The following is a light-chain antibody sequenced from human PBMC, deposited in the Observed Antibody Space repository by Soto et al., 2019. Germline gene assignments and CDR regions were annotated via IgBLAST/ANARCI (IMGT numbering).Light chain of an antibody. J-gene: IGKJ4*01. CDR3: QKYNSAPLT. CDR2: AAS. CDR1: QGIGVD. Sequence: DIQMTQSPSSLSASLGDRVTITCRASQGIGVDLAWFQQKPGKVPKLLIYAASTLQSGVPSRFSGSGSGTDFTITISSLQPEDVANYYCQKYNSAPLTFDGGTKVEIK. V-gene: IGKV1-27*01.